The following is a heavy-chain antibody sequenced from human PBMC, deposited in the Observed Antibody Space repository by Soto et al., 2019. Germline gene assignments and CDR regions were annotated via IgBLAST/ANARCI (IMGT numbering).Heavy chain of an antibody. J-gene: IGHJ4*02. CDR3: ARGWSKAAGNFDY. CDR2: ISYDGSNK. CDR1: GFTFSSYA. D-gene: IGHD6-13*01. Sequence: GGSLRLSCAASGFTFSSYAMHWVRQAPGKGLEWVAVISYDGSNKYYADSVKGRFTISRDNSKNTLYLQMNSLRAEDTAVYYCARGWSKAAGNFDYWGQGTLVTVSS. V-gene: IGHV3-30-3*01.